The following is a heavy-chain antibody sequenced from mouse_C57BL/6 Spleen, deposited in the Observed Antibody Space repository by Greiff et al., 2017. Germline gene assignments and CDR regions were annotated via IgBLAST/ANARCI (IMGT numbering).Heavy chain of an antibody. CDR1: GFTFSSYA. Sequence: EVKVVESGGGLVKPGGSLKLSCAASGFTFSSYAMSWVRQTPEKRLEWVATISDGGSYTYYPDNVKGRFTISRDNAKNNLYLQMSHLKSEDTAMYYCARDRESYFDDWGQGTTLTVSS. D-gene: IGHD3-3*01. J-gene: IGHJ2*01. CDR3: ARDRESYFDD. CDR2: ISDGGSYT. V-gene: IGHV5-4*01.